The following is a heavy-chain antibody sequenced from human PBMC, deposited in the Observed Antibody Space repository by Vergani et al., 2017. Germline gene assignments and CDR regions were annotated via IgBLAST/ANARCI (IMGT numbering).Heavy chain of an antibody. CDR2: ISGSGGST. Sequence: EVQLLESGGGLVKPGGSLRLSCAAFGFTFSSYAMSWVRQAPGKGLEWVSAISGSGGSTYYADSVKGRFTISRDNTKNTLYLQMNSLRAEDTAVYYCAKDVDDYHSFDIGGQGTMVTVSS. CDR3: AKDVDDYHSFDI. CDR1: GFTFSSYA. V-gene: IGHV3-23*01. D-gene: IGHD4-11*01. J-gene: IGHJ3*02.